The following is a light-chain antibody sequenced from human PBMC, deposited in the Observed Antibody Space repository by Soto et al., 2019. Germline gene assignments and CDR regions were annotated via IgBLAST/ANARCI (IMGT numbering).Light chain of an antibody. CDR2: TGS. J-gene: IGKJ4*01. CDR3: QQANSFPLT. V-gene: IGKV1-12*01. Sequence: DIQMTQSPSSVSASVGDRVSITCRASQGISNWLAWYQQKPGRAPKLLIYTGSSLQSGVPSRFRGTRSGTDFTLTMSSLQPEDVATYYYQQANSFPLTCGGGTKVEIK. CDR1: QGISNW.